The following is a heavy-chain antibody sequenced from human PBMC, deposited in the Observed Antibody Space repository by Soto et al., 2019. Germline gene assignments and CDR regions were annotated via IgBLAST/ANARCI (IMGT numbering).Heavy chain of an antibody. CDR2: IRSKAYGGTT. CDR3: TREYYDILTGAFDI. J-gene: IGHJ3*02. V-gene: IGHV3-49*03. Sequence: PWGSLRLSCTASGFAFGDYAMSWFRQAPGKGLEWVGFIRSKAYGGTTEYAASVKGRFTISRDDSKSIAYLQMNSLKTEDTAVYYCTREYYDILTGAFDIWGQGTMVTVSS. CDR1: GFAFGDYA. D-gene: IGHD3-9*01.